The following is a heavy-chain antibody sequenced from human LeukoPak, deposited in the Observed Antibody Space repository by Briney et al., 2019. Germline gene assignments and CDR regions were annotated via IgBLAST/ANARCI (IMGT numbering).Heavy chain of an antibody. CDR2: ISSSGGTT. D-gene: IGHD6-19*01. CDR3: AKAGIAVPATPEY. Sequence: GGSLRLSCAASGFTFSSYAMNWVRQAPGKGLGWVSVISSSGGTTYYSDSVKGRFIISGDNSKNTLYLQMNSLRAEDTAVYYCAKAGIAVPATPEYCGQGTQVTVSS. CDR1: GFTFSSYA. J-gene: IGHJ4*02. V-gene: IGHV3-23*01.